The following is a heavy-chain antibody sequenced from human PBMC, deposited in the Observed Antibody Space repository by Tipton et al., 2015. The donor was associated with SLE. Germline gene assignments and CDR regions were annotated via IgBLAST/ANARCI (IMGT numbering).Heavy chain of an antibody. D-gene: IGHD3-3*01. Sequence: VQLVQSGGGVVRPGGSLRLSCAASGFTFDDYGMSWVRQAPGKGLEWVSGINWNGGSTGYADSVKGRFTISRDNAKNSLYLQMNSLRAEDTAVYYCAKVGSDYDFWSGYTDYYYMDAWGKGTTVTVSS. CDR3: AKVGSDYDFWSGYTDYYYMDA. J-gene: IGHJ6*03. CDR1: GFTFDDYG. CDR2: INWNGGST. V-gene: IGHV3-20*04.